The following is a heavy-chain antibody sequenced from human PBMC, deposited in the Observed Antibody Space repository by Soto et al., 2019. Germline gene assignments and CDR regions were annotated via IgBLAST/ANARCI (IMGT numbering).Heavy chain of an antibody. CDR3: ASWPIHSGDILTGYYVDY. J-gene: IGHJ4*02. Sequence: GGSLRLSCAASGFTFSDYYMSWIRQAPGKGLEWVSYISSSGSTIYYADSVKGRFTISRDNAKNSLYLQMNSLRAEDTAVYYCASWPIHSGDILTGYYVDYWGQGTLVTVSS. CDR2: ISSSGSTI. D-gene: IGHD3-9*01. CDR1: GFTFSDYY. V-gene: IGHV3-11*01.